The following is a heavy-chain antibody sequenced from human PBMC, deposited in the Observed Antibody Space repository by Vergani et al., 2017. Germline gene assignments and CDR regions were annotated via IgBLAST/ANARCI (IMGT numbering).Heavy chain of an antibody. CDR3: AGGDYGILTGYRY. D-gene: IGHD3-9*01. CDR2: INPSGGHT. Sequence: QVQVVQSGAEVKKSGASVKVSCKTSGYTFSNYYMHLVRQAPGQGLEWMGIINPSGGHTNYAQKFQGRVTMARDTYTSTVYMELSSLRSEDTAIYYCAGGDYGILTGYRYLGQGTLVTVSA. CDR1: GYTFSNYY. V-gene: IGHV1-46*03. J-gene: IGHJ4*02.